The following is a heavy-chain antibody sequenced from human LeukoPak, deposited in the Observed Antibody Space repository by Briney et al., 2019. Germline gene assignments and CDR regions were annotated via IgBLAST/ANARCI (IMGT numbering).Heavy chain of an antibody. CDR3: ATVSPDYYGSGSQTYYFDY. D-gene: IGHD3-10*01. V-gene: IGHV1-24*01. J-gene: IGHJ4*02. CDR2: FDPEDGET. Sequence: ASVKVSCKVSGYTLTELSMHWVRQAPGKGLEWMGGFDPEDGETIYAQKFQGRVTMTEDTSTDTAHMELSSLRSEDTAVYYCATVSPDYYGSGSQTYYFDYWGQGTLVTVSS. CDR1: GYTLTELS.